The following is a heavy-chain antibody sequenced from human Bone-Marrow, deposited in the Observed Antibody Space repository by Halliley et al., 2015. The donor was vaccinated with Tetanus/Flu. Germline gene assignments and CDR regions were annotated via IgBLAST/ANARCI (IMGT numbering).Heavy chain of an antibody. CDR1: GFPFTTYA. J-gene: IGHJ4*02. D-gene: IGHD6-19*01. Sequence: SLRLSCTASGFPFTTYAVVWVRQAPGKGLEWVSSISGSADKTYYADSVKGRFTISRDNSRNMLYLQMNSLRADDTAVYYCAKAIVGSSGCSDYWGQGTLVTVSS. V-gene: IGHV3-23*01. CDR3: AKAIVGSSGCSDY. CDR2: ISGSADKT.